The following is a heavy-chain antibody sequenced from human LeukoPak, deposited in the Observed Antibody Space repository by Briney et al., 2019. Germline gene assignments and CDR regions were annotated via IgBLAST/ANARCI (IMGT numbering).Heavy chain of an antibody. CDR1: GYTFTGYY. CDR3: ARGCSGGSCYEYFDY. J-gene: IGHJ4*02. D-gene: IGHD2-15*01. CDR2: INPNSGGT. V-gene: IGHV1-2*02. Sequence: ASVKVSCKASGYTFTGYYMHWVRQAPGQGLEWMGWINPNSGGTNYAQKFQGRVTMTRDTSISTAYMELSRLRSDDTAVYYCARGCSGGSCYEYFDYWGQGTLVTVSS.